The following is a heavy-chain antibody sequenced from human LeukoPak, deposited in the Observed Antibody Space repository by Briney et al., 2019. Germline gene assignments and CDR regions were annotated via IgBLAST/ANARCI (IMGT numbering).Heavy chain of an antibody. CDR2: INHNGNVN. Sequence: GGPLRLSCAASGFTFSSYWMNWARQAPGKGLEWVDSINHNGNVNYYVDSEKGRFTISRDNAKNPLYLQMSNLRAEDTAVYFCARGGGLDVWGQGATVTVSS. CDR3: ARGGGLDV. V-gene: IGHV3-7*03. CDR1: GFTFSSYW. D-gene: IGHD3-16*01. J-gene: IGHJ6*02.